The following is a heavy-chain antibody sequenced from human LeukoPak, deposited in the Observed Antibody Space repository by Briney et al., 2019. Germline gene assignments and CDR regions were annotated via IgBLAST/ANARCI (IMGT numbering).Heavy chain of an antibody. Sequence: SLRLSCAASGFTFNAFAMHGVRQLPGKGLEWVSGINGNSAAIGYAASVKGRFTISRDNAKNSLYLQMNSLRPEDMGLYYCAKDIGPQVGIDWYFDLWGRGTLVTVSS. J-gene: IGHJ2*01. D-gene: IGHD2-21*01. CDR2: INGNSAAI. CDR3: AKDIGPQVGIDWYFDL. V-gene: IGHV3-9*03. CDR1: GFTFNAFA.